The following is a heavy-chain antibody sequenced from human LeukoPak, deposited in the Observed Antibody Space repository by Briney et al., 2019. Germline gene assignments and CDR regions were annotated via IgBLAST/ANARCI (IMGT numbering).Heavy chain of an antibody. CDR2: IKQDGSEK. D-gene: IGHD1-26*01. Sequence: PGGSLRLSCAASGFTFSSYWMSWVRQAPGKGLEWVANIKQDGSEKYYVDSLKGRFTISRDNAKNSLYLQMNSLRAEDTAVYYCARGGPTGSNYFDFWGQGTLVTVSS. J-gene: IGHJ4*02. CDR1: GFTFSSYW. V-gene: IGHV3-7*01. CDR3: ARGGPTGSNYFDF.